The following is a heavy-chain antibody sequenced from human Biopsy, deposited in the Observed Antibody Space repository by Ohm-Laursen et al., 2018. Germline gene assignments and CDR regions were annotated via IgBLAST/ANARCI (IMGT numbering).Heavy chain of an antibody. CDR1: GFTFNAYW. CDR2: IKSVGSWT. V-gene: IGHV3-74*01. CDR3: VSFLKDLNMAV. Sequence: SLRLSCAAPGFTFNAYWMYWVRQVPGKGLVWVSHIKSVGSWTNYADSVKGRFTISRDNAKNTLYLQMNSLRAEDTAVYYCVSFLKDLNMAVWGQGTTVTASS. J-gene: IGHJ6*02. D-gene: IGHD2-15*01.